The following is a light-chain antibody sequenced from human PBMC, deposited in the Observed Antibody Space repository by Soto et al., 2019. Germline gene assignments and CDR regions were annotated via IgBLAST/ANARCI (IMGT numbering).Light chain of an antibody. J-gene: IGKJ2*01. CDR1: QSISSW. V-gene: IGKV1-5*03. Sequence: DIQMTQSPSTLSASVGDTVTVTCRASQSISSWLAWYQQKPGAAPNLLIYAASTLESGVPSRFSGSRSGTEFTLTVSSLQPDDFATYYCQQYNDSFPYTFGQGTKVDIK. CDR2: AAS. CDR3: QQYNDSFPYT.